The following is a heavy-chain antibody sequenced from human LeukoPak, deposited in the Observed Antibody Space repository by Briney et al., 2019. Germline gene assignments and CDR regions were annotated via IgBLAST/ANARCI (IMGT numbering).Heavy chain of an antibody. CDR3: ARPLVVGPTYPSH. CDR1: GFTFSSYE. CDR2: ISSSGSTI. J-gene: IGHJ4*02. D-gene: IGHD2-15*01. Sequence: GGSLRLSCAASGFTFSSYEMHWVRQAPGKGLEWVSYISSSGSTIYYADSVKGRFTISRDNAKNSLYLQLNSLRAEDTAVYYFARPLVVGPTYPSHGGKGTLVTVSS. V-gene: IGHV3-48*03.